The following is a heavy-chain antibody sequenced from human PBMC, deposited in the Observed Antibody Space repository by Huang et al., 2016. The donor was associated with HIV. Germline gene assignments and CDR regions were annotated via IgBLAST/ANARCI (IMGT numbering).Heavy chain of an antibody. CDR1: GYNFDSYW. D-gene: IGHD3-10*01. CDR3: ARQGLWLPPTDPFDY. CDR2: LYPCDSET. V-gene: IGHV5-51*01. J-gene: IGHJ4*02. Sequence: EVHLVQSGAEVKEPGESLKISCQASGYNFDSYWSGWVRQMPGKGLEWMGVLYPCDSETRYDPSFQGQVTISADQSIQTGYLQWRSLEASDTAIYFCARQGLWLPPTDPFDYWGQGTPVTVSA.